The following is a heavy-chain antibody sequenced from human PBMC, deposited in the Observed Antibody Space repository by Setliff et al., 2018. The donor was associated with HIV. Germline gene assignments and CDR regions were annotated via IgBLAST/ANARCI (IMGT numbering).Heavy chain of an antibody. CDR1: GGSISSGTSY. V-gene: IGHV4-61*02. D-gene: IGHD3-16*02. CDR2: IYTSGST. CDR3: ARETYDYVWGTYRYRPRHFDY. J-gene: IGHJ4*02. Sequence: SETLSLTCTVSGGSISSGTSYWSWIRQPAGKGLEWIGRIYTSGSTNYNPSLKSRVSISVGTSKSRFSLKLSPVTAADTAVYYCARETYDYVWGTYRYRPRHFDYWGQGTLVTVSS.